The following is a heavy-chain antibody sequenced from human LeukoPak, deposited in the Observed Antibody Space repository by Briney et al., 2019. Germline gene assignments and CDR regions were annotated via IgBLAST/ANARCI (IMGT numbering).Heavy chain of an antibody. D-gene: IGHD1-26*01. J-gene: IGHJ4*02. CDR1: GFTFSSYG. CDR3: ARDKYPGSGSYYIFDY. Sequence: GRSLRLSCAASGFTFSSYGMHWVRQAPGKGLEWVAVTSYDGSSKYYADSVKGRFTISRDNSKNTLYLQMNSLRAEDTAVYYCARDKYPGSGSYYIFDYWGQGTLVTVSS. V-gene: IGHV3-30*03. CDR2: TSYDGSSK.